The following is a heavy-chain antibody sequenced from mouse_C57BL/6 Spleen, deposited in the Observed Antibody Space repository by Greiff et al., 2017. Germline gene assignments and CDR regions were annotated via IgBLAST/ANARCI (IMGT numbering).Heavy chain of an antibody. CDR1: GYTFTSYW. V-gene: IGHV1-64*01. Sequence: QVQLQQPGAELVKPGASVKLSCKASGYTFTSYWMHWVKQRPGQGLEWIGMIHPNSGSTNYNEKFKSKATLTVDKSSSTAYMQLSSLTSEDSAVYYCANHYGSSYAWFAYWGQGTLVTVSA. CDR2: IHPNSGST. CDR3: ANHYGSSYAWFAY. D-gene: IGHD1-1*01. J-gene: IGHJ3*01.